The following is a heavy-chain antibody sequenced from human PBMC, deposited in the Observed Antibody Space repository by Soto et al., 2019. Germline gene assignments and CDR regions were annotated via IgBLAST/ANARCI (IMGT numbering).Heavy chain of an antibody. V-gene: IGHV4-31*03. J-gene: IGHJ6*02. CDR3: AASCVACGGFNYYGMDV. CDR2: IYYSGST. D-gene: IGHD2-21*01. Sequence: PSETLSLTCTVSGGSISSGGYYWSWIRQHPGKGLEWIGYIYYSGSTYYNPSLKSRVTISVDTSKNQFSLKLSSVTAADTAVYYCAASCVACGGFNYYGMDVWGQGTMVTVSS. CDR1: GGSISSGGYY.